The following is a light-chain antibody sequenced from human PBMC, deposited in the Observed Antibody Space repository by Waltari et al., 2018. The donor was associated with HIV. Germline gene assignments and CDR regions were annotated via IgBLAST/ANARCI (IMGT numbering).Light chain of an antibody. J-gene: IGLJ1*01. CDR1: SPTIGSNS. CDR3: AAWDDSLNGYV. Sequence: QSVLTQPPSASGTPGHRVTISCSGRSPTIGSNSVNWYQHLPETAPKLLIFRNNQRPSGVPDRFSGSKSGTSASLAISGLQSEDEADYYCAAWDDSLNGYVFGTGTTVTVL. CDR2: RNN. V-gene: IGLV1-44*01.